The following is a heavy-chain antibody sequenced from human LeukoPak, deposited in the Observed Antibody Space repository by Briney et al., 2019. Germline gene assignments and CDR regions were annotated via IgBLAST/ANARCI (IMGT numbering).Heavy chain of an antibody. D-gene: IGHD3-22*01. J-gene: IGHJ3*02. CDR1: GYTFTSYD. V-gene: IGHV1-8*01. CDR2: MNPNSGNT. Sequence: ASVKVSCKASGYTFTSYDINWVRQATGQGLEWMGWMNPNSGNTGYAQKFQGRVTMTRNTSISTAYMELSSLRSEDTAVYYCARGPFYYESHAFDIWGQGTMVTVSS. CDR3: ARGPFYYESHAFDI.